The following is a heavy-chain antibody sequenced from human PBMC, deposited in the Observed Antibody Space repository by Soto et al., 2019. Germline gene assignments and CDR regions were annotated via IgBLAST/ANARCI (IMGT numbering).Heavy chain of an antibody. V-gene: IGHV3-33*07. CDR3: ARVTFGNYFDY. Sequence: LRLSCAASGFTFSNYAMYWVRQAPGKGLEWVAVIWHDGSIKYYAESVKGRFTVSRDNPKNTLYLQMNSLRAEDTAVYYCARVTFGNYFDYWGRGTLVTVSS. CDR2: IWHDGSIK. CDR1: GFTFSNYA. D-gene: IGHD3-10*01. J-gene: IGHJ4*02.